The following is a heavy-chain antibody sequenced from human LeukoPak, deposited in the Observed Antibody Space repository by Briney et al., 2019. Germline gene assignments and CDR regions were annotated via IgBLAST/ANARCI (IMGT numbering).Heavy chain of an antibody. V-gene: IGHV3-21*04. CDR1: GFTFSSYT. D-gene: IGHD2/OR15-2a*01. CDR2: ISSSSSYI. Sequence: GGSLRLSCAASGFTFSSYTMKWVRQAPGKGLEWVSSISSSSSYIYYADSVKGRFSISRDNSKNTLYLQMNSLRAEDTALYYCAREFLGFHPWGQGTLVTVSS. CDR3: AREFLGFHP. J-gene: IGHJ5*02.